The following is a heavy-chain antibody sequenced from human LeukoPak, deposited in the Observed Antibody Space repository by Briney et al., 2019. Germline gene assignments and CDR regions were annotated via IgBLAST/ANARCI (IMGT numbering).Heavy chain of an antibody. CDR2: IRNAGDGYTT. V-gene: IGHV3-72*01. J-gene: IGHJ5*02. CDR1: GFSLSYHY. CDR3: VRNHRHWFDP. Sequence: GGSLRLSCAASGFSLSYHYMDWVRPAPGQGPELIGHIRNAGDGYTTEYAASVKGRFIVSRDDSKNSLYLQMNGLKPEDTAVYYCVRNHRHWFDPWGQGTLVTVSS.